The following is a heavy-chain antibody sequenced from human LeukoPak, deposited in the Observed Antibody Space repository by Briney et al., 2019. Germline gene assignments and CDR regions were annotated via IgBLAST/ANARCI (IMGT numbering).Heavy chain of an antibody. D-gene: IGHD3-10*01. CDR3: ARDPRGDSGVFDY. Sequence: GASVKVSCKASGYTFTSYYLHWVRQAPGQGLEWTGIINPSGGSTTYAQKFQGRVTMTRDTSTSTVYMELSSLRSEDTAVYYCARDPRGDSGVFDYWGQGTLVTVSS. V-gene: IGHV1-46*01. J-gene: IGHJ4*02. CDR1: GYTFTSYY. CDR2: INPSGGST.